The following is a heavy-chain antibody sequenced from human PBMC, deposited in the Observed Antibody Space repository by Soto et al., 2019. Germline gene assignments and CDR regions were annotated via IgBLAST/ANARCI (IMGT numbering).Heavy chain of an antibody. D-gene: IGHD2-15*01. J-gene: IGHJ4*02. CDR2: VYHTGST. Sequence: PSETLSLTCAVSGYSISSGYYWSWVRQSPEKGLEWIGSVYHTGSTYYNPSLKSRLTISVDTSRNQFSLKLNSVAAADTAVYFCVRDGGRYDYSDYWGQGTLVTVSS. CDR3: VRDGGRYDYSDY. CDR1: GYSISSGYY. V-gene: IGHV4-38-2*02.